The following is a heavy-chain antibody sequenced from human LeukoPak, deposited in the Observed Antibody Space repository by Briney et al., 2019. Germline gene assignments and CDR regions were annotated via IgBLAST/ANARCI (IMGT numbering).Heavy chain of an antibody. CDR3: AREGSVYLDY. J-gene: IGHJ4*02. CDR1: GGSFSGYY. V-gene: IGHV4-34*01. Sequence: SETLSLTCAVYGGSFSGYYWSWIRQPPGQGLEWIGEINHSGSTNYNPSLKSRVTISVDTSKNQFSLKLSSVTAADTAVYYCAREGSVYLDYWGQGTLVTVSS. CDR2: INHSGST.